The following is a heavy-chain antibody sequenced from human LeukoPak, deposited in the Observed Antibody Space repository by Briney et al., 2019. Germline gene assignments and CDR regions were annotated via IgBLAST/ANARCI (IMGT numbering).Heavy chain of an antibody. J-gene: IGHJ6*03. D-gene: IGHD2-2*01. Sequence: PGGSLRLSCAASGFNLGSNWMSWVRQAPGKGLEWVANIKQDGSEKYYVDSVKGRFTISRDNAKNSLYLQMNSLRAEDTAVYYCARVLGSTSYHMDVWGKGTTVTVSS. CDR1: GFNLGSNW. V-gene: IGHV3-7*01. CDR2: IKQDGSEK. CDR3: ARVLGSTSYHMDV.